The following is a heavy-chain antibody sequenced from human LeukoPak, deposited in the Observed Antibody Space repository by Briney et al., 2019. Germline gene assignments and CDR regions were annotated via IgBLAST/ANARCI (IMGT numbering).Heavy chain of an antibody. Sequence: GGSLRLSCAASGFTFSSYSMNWVRHAPGKGLEWVSSISSSSSYIYYADSVKGRFTISRDNAKNSLYLQMNSLRAEDTGVYYCARDFNYYDSSGYPNWGQRTLVTVSS. V-gene: IGHV3-21*01. CDR2: ISSSSSYI. D-gene: IGHD3-22*01. CDR3: ARDFNYYDSSGYPN. CDR1: GFTFSSYS. J-gene: IGHJ4*02.